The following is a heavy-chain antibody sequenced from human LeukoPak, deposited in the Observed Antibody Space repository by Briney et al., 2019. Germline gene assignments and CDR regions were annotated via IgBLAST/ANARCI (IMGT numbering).Heavy chain of an antibody. CDR3: AKARDGYNQIDAFDI. CDR1: GFTFSSYA. Sequence: PGGSLRLSCAAPGFTFSSYAMSWVRQAPGKGLEWVSAMSGSGGSTYYADSVKGRFTISRDNSKNTLYLQMNSLRAEDTAVYYCAKARDGYNQIDAFDIWGQGTMVTVSS. D-gene: IGHD5-24*01. V-gene: IGHV3-23*01. CDR2: MSGSGGST. J-gene: IGHJ3*02.